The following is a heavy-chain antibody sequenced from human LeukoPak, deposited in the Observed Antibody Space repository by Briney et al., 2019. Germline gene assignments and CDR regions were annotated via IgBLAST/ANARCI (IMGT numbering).Heavy chain of an antibody. CDR3: ARDCGGEGPMFDP. Sequence: ASVKVSCKASGYTFTSYYMHWVRQAPGQGLEWMGIINPSVGSTSYAKKFQGRVTMTRDMSTSTVYMELSSLRSEDTAVYYCARDCGGEGPMFDPWGQGTLVTVSS. J-gene: IGHJ5*02. D-gene: IGHD2-21*01. CDR1: GYTFTSYY. V-gene: IGHV1-46*01. CDR2: INPSVGST.